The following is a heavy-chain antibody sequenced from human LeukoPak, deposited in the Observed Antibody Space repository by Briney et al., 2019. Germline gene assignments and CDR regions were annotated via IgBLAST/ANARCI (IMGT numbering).Heavy chain of an antibody. J-gene: IGHJ4*02. Sequence: GGSLRLSCAASGLPFSNYWIHGVRQPPAKGLAWVSRINSVRSGRNYADYVNGRFTISRDNAKNTLYVHMNSVRAEDTDVYYCASASSHRIAAGGDYWGQGTLVTVSS. CDR2: INSVRSGR. CDR1: GLPFSNYW. V-gene: IGHV3-74*01. D-gene: IGHD6-13*01. CDR3: ASASSHRIAAGGDY.